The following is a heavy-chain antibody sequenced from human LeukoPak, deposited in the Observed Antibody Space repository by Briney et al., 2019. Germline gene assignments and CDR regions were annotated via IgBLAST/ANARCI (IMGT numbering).Heavy chain of an antibody. J-gene: IGHJ6*02. CDR3: ARADHPNYDFWSGYIYYYYGMDV. V-gene: IGHV3-7*01. CDR2: IKQDGSEK. D-gene: IGHD3-3*01. CDR1: GFTFGSYW. Sequence: GESLRLSCAASGFTFGSYWMSWVRQAPGKGLEWVANIKQDGSEKYYVDSVKGRFTISRDNAKNSLYLQMNSLRAEDTAVYYCARADHPNYDFWSGYIYYYYGMDVWGQGTTVTVSS.